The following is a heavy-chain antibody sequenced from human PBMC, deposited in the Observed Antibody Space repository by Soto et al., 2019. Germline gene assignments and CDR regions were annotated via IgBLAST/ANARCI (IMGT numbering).Heavy chain of an antibody. Sequence: SETLSLTCAVYGGSFSGYYWSWIRQPPGKGLEWIGKINHSGSTNYNPSLKSRVTISVDTSKNQFSLKLSSVTAADTAVYYCARGPIFGVVPFRYWGQGTLVTVSS. V-gene: IGHV4-34*01. J-gene: IGHJ4*02. CDR1: GGSFSGYY. D-gene: IGHD3-3*01. CDR3: ARGPIFGVVPFRY. CDR2: INHSGST.